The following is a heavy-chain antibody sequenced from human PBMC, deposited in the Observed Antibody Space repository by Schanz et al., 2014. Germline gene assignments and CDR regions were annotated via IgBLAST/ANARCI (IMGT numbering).Heavy chain of an antibody. CDR2: ISGSGGST. D-gene: IGHD3-10*01. CDR3: AAERCGELSSFDT. V-gene: IGHV3-23*01. Sequence: EVQLLESGGGLVQPGGSLRLSCAASGFTFSSYAMSWVRQAPGKGLEWVSAISGSGGSTYYADSVKGRFTISRDNSKNTLYLQTNSPRDADADVYYCAAERCGELSSFDTWGQGTMVTVSS. J-gene: IGHJ3*02. CDR1: GFTFSSYA.